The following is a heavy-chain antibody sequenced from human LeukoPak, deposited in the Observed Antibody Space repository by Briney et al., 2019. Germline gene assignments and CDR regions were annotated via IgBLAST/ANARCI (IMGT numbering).Heavy chain of an antibody. Sequence: PSETLSLTCAVYGGSFSAYYWSWIRQPPGKGLEWIGDINHSGSTKYNPSLKSRVTISVDTSKNQFSLKLSSVTAADTAVYYCARVGMATMFDPWGQGTLVTVSS. CDR3: ARVGMATMFDP. CDR1: GGSFSAYY. CDR2: INHSGST. V-gene: IGHV4-34*01. D-gene: IGHD5-12*01. J-gene: IGHJ5*02.